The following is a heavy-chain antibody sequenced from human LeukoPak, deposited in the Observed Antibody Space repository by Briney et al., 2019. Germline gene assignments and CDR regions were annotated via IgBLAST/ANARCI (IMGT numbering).Heavy chain of an antibody. J-gene: IGHJ3*02. CDR3: AKGPYYYDSSAYHYGAFDI. CDR2: IRYDGSNK. CDR1: GFTFSSYG. V-gene: IGHV3-30*02. Sequence: GGSLRLSCAASGFTFSSYGMHRVRQAPGKGLEWVAFIRYDGSNKYYADSVKGRFTNSRDNSKNTLYLQMNSLRAEDTAVYYCAKGPYYYDSSAYHYGAFDIWGQGTMVTVSS. D-gene: IGHD3-22*01.